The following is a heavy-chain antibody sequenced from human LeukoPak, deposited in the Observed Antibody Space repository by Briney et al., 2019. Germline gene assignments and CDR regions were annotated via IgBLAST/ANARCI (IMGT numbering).Heavy chain of an antibody. CDR2: INRDGSER. Sequence: GGSLGLSCAASGFTFSNYWMTWVRQAPGKGLEWVANINRDGSERYYVDSVKGRFTISRDDAKSSLYLQMNSLRAEDTAVYYCARRNAMDVWGQGTTVIVFS. CDR1: GFTFSNYW. CDR3: ARRNAMDV. J-gene: IGHJ6*02. V-gene: IGHV3-7*03.